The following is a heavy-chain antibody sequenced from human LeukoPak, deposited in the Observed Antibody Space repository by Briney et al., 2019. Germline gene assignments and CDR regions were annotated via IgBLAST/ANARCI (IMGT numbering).Heavy chain of an antibody. V-gene: IGHV3-15*01. CDR1: GFTLTNAW. D-gene: IGHD6-19*01. Sequence: PGGSLRLSCAASGFTLTNAWMHWVRQAPGKGLEWVGRIKSKTDGGTTGCAAPVKGRFAISRDDSNNTLSLQMNSLKTEDTAVYYCTTAQWLGAHWGQGTLVTVSS. J-gene: IGHJ4*02. CDR3: TTAQWLGAH. CDR2: IKSKTDGGTT.